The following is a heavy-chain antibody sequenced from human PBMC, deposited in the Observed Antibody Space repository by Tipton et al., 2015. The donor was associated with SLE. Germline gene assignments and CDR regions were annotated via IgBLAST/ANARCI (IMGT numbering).Heavy chain of an antibody. CDR2: IWNDGSNK. D-gene: IGHD4-11*01. V-gene: IGHV3-33*01. J-gene: IGHJ6*02. CDR1: GFTFSSYG. Sequence: SLRLSCAASGFTFSSYGMHWVRQAPGKGLEWVAVIWNDGSNKYYADSVKGRFTISRDNSKNTLYLQMNSLRAEDTAVYYCARDKRWTTVTTYYYYGMDVWGQGTTVTVSS. CDR3: ARDKRWTTVTTYYYYGMDV.